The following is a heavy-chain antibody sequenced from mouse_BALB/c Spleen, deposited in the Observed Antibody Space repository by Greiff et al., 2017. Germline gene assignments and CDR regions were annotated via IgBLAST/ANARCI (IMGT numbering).Heavy chain of an antibody. CDR3: ARQKGPYYRYDY. V-gene: IGHV5-9-3*01. CDR2: ISSGGSYT. CDR1: GFTFSSYA. Sequence: EVQVVESGGGLVKPGGSLKLSCAASGFTFSSYAMSWVRQTPEKRLEWVATISSGGSYTYYPDSVKGRFTISRDNAKNTLYLQMSSLRSEDTAMYYCARQKGPYYRYDYWGQGTTLTVSS. J-gene: IGHJ2*01. D-gene: IGHD2-14*01.